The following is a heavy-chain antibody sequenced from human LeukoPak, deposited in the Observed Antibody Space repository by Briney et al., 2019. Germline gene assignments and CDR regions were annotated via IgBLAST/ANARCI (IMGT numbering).Heavy chain of an antibody. CDR1: GFTFCSYA. J-gene: IGHJ4*02. D-gene: IGHD3-22*01. V-gene: IGHV3-23*01. CDR3: AKVKGGDSSGYYFAFDY. CDR2: ISGSGGST. Sequence: PVGSLRLSSAASGFTFCSYAMSRVPQAPGTGLERVSAISGSGGSTYYAGSVKGRFTISRDNSKNTLYLQVNSLRAEDTAGYDCAKVKGGDSSGYYFAFDYWGQGTLVTVSS.